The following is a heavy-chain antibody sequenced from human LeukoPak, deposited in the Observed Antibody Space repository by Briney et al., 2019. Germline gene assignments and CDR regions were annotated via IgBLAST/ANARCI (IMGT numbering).Heavy chain of an antibody. J-gene: IGHJ5*02. Sequence: GESLKISCKGSGYDFTSYWIGWVRQMPGGGLEWMGIIHPGDSDTRYSPSFQGQVTISSDKSVGTAYLQWSSLKASDTAMYYCARLSLPTGWFDPWGQGTLVTVSS. CDR1: GYDFTSYW. CDR3: ARLSLPTGWFDP. CDR2: IHPGDSDT. V-gene: IGHV5-51*01.